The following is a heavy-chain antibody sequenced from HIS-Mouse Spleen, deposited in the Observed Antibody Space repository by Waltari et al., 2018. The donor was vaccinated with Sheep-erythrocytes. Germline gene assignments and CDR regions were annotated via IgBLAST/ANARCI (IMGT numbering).Heavy chain of an antibody. Sequence: EVQLVESGGGLVKPGGSLRLSCAASGFTFSSHSMNWVLRAPGKGLEWVSSISSSSSYIYYADSVKGRFTISRDNAKNSLYLQMNSLRAEDTAVYYCARVAAVTTYYFDYWGQGTLVTVSS. D-gene: IGHD4-17*01. V-gene: IGHV3-21*01. CDR1: GFTFSSHS. CDR2: ISSSSSYI. J-gene: IGHJ4*02. CDR3: ARVAAVTTYYFDY.